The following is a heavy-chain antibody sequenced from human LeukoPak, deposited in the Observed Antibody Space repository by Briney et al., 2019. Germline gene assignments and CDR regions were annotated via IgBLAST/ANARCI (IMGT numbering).Heavy chain of an antibody. CDR1: GFTFSNYW. CDR3: ARGWELYYFDY. Sequence: GGSLRLSCAASGFTFSNYWMHWVRQVPGKGLVWVSRINSDGSSTSYADSVKGRFTISRDNAKNTLYLQMNSLRAEDTAVYYCARGWELYYFDYWGQGTLVTVSS. V-gene: IGHV3-74*01. J-gene: IGHJ4*02. D-gene: IGHD1-26*01. CDR2: INSDGSST.